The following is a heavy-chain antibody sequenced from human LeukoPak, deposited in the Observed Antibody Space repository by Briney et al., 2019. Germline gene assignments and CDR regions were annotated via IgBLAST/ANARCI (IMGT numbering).Heavy chain of an antibody. CDR1: GFTVSSNY. Sequence: GGSLRLSCAASGFTVSSNYMSWVRQAPGKGLEWLSGVTGSGRTTYYADSVKGRFTISRDNSKNTLYLQMNSLRAEDTAVYYCASRPLRRIAAAGVDYWGQGTLVTVSS. J-gene: IGHJ4*02. V-gene: IGHV3-66*02. CDR3: ASRPLRRIAAAGVDY. CDR2: TGSGRTT. D-gene: IGHD6-13*01.